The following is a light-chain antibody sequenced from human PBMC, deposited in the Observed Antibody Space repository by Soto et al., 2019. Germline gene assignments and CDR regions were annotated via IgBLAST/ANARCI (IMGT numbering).Light chain of an antibody. CDR1: SGHSAST. Sequence: QLVLTQSPSASASLGASVKLTCTLSSGHSASTIAWHQQQPEKGPRYLMRLNSDGSHNNEDGIPDRFSGSSSGAERYLTISSLQSEDEADYYCQTWDTGIQVFGGGTQLTVL. CDR2: LNSDGSH. V-gene: IGLV4-69*01. CDR3: QTWDTGIQV. J-gene: IGLJ3*02.